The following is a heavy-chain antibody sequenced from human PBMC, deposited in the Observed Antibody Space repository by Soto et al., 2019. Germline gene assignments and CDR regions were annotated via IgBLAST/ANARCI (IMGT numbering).Heavy chain of an antibody. Sequence: QLQLQESGSGLVKPSQTLSLTCAVSGGSISSGGYSWSWIRQPPGKGLEWIGDIYHRGSTYYNPSLKSRVTISGDRSKNQFSLKLSSVTAADTAVYYCAAGGGLPRYYWGQGTLVTVSS. D-gene: IGHD5-12*01. V-gene: IGHV4-30-2*01. CDR3: AAGGGLPRYY. CDR1: GGSISSGGYS. CDR2: IYHRGST. J-gene: IGHJ4*02.